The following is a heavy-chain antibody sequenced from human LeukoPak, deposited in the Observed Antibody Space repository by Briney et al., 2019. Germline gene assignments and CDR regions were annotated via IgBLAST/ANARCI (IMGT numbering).Heavy chain of an antibody. Sequence: GGSLRLSCAASGFTFSSYSMNWVRQAPGKGLEWVSSISSSSSYIYYADSVKGRFTISRDNAKNSLYLQMNSLRAEDTAVYYCARNSYNYYGMDVWGQGTTATVSS. CDR1: GFTFSSYS. D-gene: IGHD4-23*01. J-gene: IGHJ6*02. V-gene: IGHV3-21*01. CDR2: ISSSSSYI. CDR3: ARNSYNYYGMDV.